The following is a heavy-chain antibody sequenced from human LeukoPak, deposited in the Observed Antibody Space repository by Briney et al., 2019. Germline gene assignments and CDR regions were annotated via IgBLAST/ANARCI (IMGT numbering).Heavy chain of an antibody. D-gene: IGHD2-2*01. CDR1: GFTFSHYA. CDR2: ISNDGTFK. Sequence: GRSLRLSCAASGFTFSHYAMHWVRQAPGKGLEWVALISNDGTFKLYADSVKGRFTISRDDSKNTLDLQLSSLRAEDTAVYYCAKDGFCSSTNCYPNHFNSWGQGTLVTVSS. J-gene: IGHJ4*02. V-gene: IGHV3-30*18. CDR3: AKDGFCSSTNCYPNHFNS.